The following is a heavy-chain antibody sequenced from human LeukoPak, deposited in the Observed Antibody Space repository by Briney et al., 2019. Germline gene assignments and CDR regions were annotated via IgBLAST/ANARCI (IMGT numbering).Heavy chain of an antibody. Sequence: PSQTLSLTCTVSGGSISSGSYYWSWIRQPAGKGLEWIGRIYTSGSTNYNPSLKSRVTISVDTSKNQFSLKLSSVTAADTAVYYCARAPDYYYYDSSGYDSWYFDLWGRGTLVTVSS. CDR3: ARAPDYYYYDSSGYDSWYFDL. CDR2: IYTSGST. CDR1: GGSISSGSYY. D-gene: IGHD3-22*01. V-gene: IGHV4-61*02. J-gene: IGHJ2*01.